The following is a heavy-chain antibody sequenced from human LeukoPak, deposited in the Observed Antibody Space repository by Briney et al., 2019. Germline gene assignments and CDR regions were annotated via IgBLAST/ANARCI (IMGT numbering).Heavy chain of an antibody. D-gene: IGHD3-9*01. J-gene: IGHJ4*02. V-gene: IGHV4-4*02. Sequence: SETLSLTCAVSGGSISSSNWWTWVRQPPGKGLEWIGEIHHGGSTNYNPSLKSRVTISVDKSTNQFSLKLSSVTAADTAVYYCARDILTGYSYYFDYWGQGTLVTVSS. CDR1: GGSISSSNW. CDR2: IHHGGST. CDR3: ARDILTGYSYYFDY.